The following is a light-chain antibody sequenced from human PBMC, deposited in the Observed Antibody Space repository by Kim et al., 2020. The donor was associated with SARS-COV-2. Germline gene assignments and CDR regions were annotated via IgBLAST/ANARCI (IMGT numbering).Light chain of an antibody. J-gene: IGLJ1*01. CDR3: SSYISSSTFYA. CDR1: NNDVGGYNY. Sequence: QSALTQPASVSGSPGQSITISCTGTNNDVGGYNYVSWYQHHPGKAPKLLIYDVSKRPSGVSNRFSGSKSGNTASLTISGLQTEDEADYYCSSYISSSTFYAFGSGTKVTV. V-gene: IGLV2-14*03. CDR2: DVS.